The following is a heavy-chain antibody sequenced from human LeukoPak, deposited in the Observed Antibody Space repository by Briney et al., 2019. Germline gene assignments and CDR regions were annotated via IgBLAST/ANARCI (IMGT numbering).Heavy chain of an antibody. D-gene: IGHD5-24*01. V-gene: IGHV1-46*01. CDR3: ARDLLEYVEMATISSYGY. J-gene: IGHJ4*02. CDR1: GYTFTSYY. CDR2: INPSGGST. Sequence: ASVKVSCKASGYTFTSYYMHWVRQAPGQGLEWIGIINPSGGSTSYAQTFQGRCTMTKDTSTSTVYMELSSLRSEDTAVYYCARDLLEYVEMATISSYGYWGQGALVTVSS.